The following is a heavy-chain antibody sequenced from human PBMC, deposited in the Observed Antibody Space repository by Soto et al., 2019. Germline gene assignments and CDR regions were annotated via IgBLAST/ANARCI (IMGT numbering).Heavy chain of an antibody. CDR3: ARDPNYRPFDY. V-gene: IGHV1-3*01. D-gene: IGHD3-10*01. J-gene: IGHJ4*02. Sequence: QVQLVQSGAEVKKPGASVKVSCKASGYAFTSYAMHWVRQAPGQRLEWMGWINAGNGNTKYSQKFQGRVTITRDTSASTAYMELSSLRSEDTAVYYCARDPNYRPFDYWGQGTLVTVSS. CDR1: GYAFTSYA. CDR2: INAGNGNT.